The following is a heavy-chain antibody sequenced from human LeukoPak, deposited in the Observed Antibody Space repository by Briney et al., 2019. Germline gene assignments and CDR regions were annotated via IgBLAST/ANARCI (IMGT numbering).Heavy chain of an antibody. J-gene: IGHJ5*02. D-gene: IGHD3-10*01. CDR2: IYYSGST. CDR1: Y. CDR3: ARANKDYGSGSYPWFDP. V-gene: IGHV4-31*02. Sequence: YWIGWVRQMPGKGLEWIGYIYYSGSTYYNPSLKSRVTISVDTSKNQFSLKLSSVTAADTAAYYCARANKDYGSGSYPWFDPWGQGTLVTVSS.